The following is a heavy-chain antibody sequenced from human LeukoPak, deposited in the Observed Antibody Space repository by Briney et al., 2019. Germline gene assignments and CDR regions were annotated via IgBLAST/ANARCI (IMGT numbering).Heavy chain of an antibody. J-gene: IGHJ4*02. V-gene: IGHV4-34*01. D-gene: IGHD6-19*01. CDR3: ARGRSSGLFDY. Sequence: SETLCLTCAVYGGSFSGYYWSWIRQPPGKGLEWIGEINHRGSTNYNPSLKSRVTISLDTSKNQFSLRLPSVTAADTAVYYCARGRSSGLFDYWGQGTLGTVSS. CDR1: GGSFSGYY. CDR2: INHRGST.